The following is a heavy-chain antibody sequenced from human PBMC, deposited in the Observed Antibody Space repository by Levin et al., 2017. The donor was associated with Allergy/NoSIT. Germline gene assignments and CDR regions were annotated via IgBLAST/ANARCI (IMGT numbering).Heavy chain of an antibody. Sequence: SETLSLTCSVSGGSITSGDYYWTWIRQPPGKGLEWIGYIYYSGTTSYNPSLKSRVTISADTSQNQFSLQLHSVTAADTAVYYCATVVAGRSDYWGQGTLITVSS. CDR1: GGSITSGDYY. D-gene: IGHD6-19*01. J-gene: IGHJ4*02. CDR3: ATVVAGRSDY. V-gene: IGHV4-30-4*01. CDR2: IYYSGTT.